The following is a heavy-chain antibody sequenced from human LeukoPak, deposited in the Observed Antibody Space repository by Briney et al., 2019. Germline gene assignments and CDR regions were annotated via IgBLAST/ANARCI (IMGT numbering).Heavy chain of an antibody. CDR1: GGTFSSYA. CDR2: IIPIFGTA. CDR3: AREGVVITSGFDY. J-gene: IGHJ4*02. D-gene: IGHD3-3*01. Sequence: ASVKVSCKASGGTFSSYAISWVRQAPGQGLGWMGGIIPIFGTANYAQKFQGRVTITTDESTSTAYMELSSLRSEDTAVYYCAREGVVITSGFDYWGQGTLVTVSS. V-gene: IGHV1-69*05.